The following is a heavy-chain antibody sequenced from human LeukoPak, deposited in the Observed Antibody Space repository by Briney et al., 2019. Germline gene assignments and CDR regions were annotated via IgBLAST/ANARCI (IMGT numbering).Heavy chain of an antibody. CDR2: IYYSGST. CDR3: ARDLAAAGTFYFDY. CDR1: GGSISSYY. Sequence: SETLSLTCTVSGGSISSYYWSRIRQPPGKGLEWIGYIYYSGSTNYNPSLKSRVTISVDTSKNQFSLKLSSVTAADTAVYYCARDLAAAGTFYFDYWGQGTLVTVSS. J-gene: IGHJ4*02. D-gene: IGHD6-13*01. V-gene: IGHV4-59*01.